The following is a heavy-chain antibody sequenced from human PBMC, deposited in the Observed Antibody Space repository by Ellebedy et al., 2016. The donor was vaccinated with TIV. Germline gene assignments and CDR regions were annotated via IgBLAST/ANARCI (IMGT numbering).Heavy chain of an antibody. CDR1: GGSISSYY. Sequence: MPSETLSLTCTVSGGSISSYYWSWIRQPPGKGLEWIGYIYYSGSTNYNPSLKSRVTISVDTSKNQFSLKLSPVTAAVTAVYYCASGGLRYYGSGSSFDYWGQGTLVTVSS. J-gene: IGHJ4*02. D-gene: IGHD3-10*01. V-gene: IGHV4-59*01. CDR2: IYYSGST. CDR3: ASGGLRYYGSGSSFDY.